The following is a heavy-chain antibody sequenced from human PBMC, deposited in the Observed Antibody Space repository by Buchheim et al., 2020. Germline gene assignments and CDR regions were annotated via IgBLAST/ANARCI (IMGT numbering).Heavy chain of an antibody. Sequence: QVQLVESGGGVVQPGRSLRLSCAASGFTFSSYGMHWVRQAPGKGLEWVAVIWNDGSKKYYADSVKGRFTISRDTAKNMVYLHLNSLRAEDTAVYYCVREGDVSTYHWAFDIWGQGT. V-gene: IGHV3-33*01. CDR3: VREGDVSTYHWAFDI. J-gene: IGHJ3*02. CDR2: IWNDGSKK. CDR1: GFTFSSYG. D-gene: IGHD1-1*01.